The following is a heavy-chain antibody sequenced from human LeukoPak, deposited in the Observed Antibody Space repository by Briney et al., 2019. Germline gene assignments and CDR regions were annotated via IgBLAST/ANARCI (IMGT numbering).Heavy chain of an antibody. CDR2: IKSDGSA. CDR3: ARDYYYSVDY. D-gene: IGHD3-22*01. Sequence: GGSLRLSCAASGFTFSGAWMHWVRQDPGKGLVWVSLIKSDGSAIYADSVKGRFTMSRDNAKSTVYLQMDSLRAEDTAVYYCARDYYYSVDYWGQGTLVTVSS. J-gene: IGHJ4*02. V-gene: IGHV3-74*01. CDR1: GFTFSGAW.